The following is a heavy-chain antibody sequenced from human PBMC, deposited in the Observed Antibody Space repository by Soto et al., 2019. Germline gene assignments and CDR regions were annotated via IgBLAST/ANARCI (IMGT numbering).Heavy chain of an antibody. CDR2: IHTGSGNT. CDR3: ARASCGRGDGCYSFFDY. CDR1: GYTFTDYA. V-gene: IGHV1-3*04. Sequence: QVHLVQSGAEVKEPGASVTVSCEASGYTFTDYAIHWVRQAPGQRLEWMGWIHTGSGNTKYSESFQGRVTITRDSSATTSHLDLSSLMSEDTAVYYCARASCGRGDGCYSFFDYWGQGTLVTVSS. J-gene: IGHJ4*02. D-gene: IGHD3-22*01.